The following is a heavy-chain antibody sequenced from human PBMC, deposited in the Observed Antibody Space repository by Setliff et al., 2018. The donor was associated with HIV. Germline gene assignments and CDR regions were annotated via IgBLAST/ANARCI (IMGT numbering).Heavy chain of an antibody. CDR1: GGTFSSDA. CDR2: IIPVFGTP. Sequence: SVKVSCKASGGTFSSDAFSWVRQAPGQGLEWMGRIIPVFGTPNYAQKFQGRVTITADKSTSTAYMELSSLRSEDTAVFYCARSMVGHSPAFDIWGQGTMVTVSS. J-gene: IGHJ3*02. D-gene: IGHD1-26*01. V-gene: IGHV1-69*06. CDR3: ARSMVGHSPAFDI.